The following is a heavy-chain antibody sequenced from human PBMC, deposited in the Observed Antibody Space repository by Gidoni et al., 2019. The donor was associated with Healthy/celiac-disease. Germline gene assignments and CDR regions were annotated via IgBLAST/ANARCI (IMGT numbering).Heavy chain of an antibody. V-gene: IGHV1-46*01. J-gene: IGHJ5*02. Sequence: QVQLVQSGAEVKKPGASVKVSCKASGYTFTSYYMHWVRQAPGQGLELMGIINPSGGSTSYAQKFQGIVTMTRDTSTSTVYMELSSLRSEDTAVYYCARGHGWFGELLGWFDPWGQGTLVTVSS. CDR2: INPSGGST. CDR1: GYTFTSYY. CDR3: ARGHGWFGELLGWFDP. D-gene: IGHD3-10*01.